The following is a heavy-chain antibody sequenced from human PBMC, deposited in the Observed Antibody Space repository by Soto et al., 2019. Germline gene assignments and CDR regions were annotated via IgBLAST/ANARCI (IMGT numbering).Heavy chain of an antibody. CDR2: ISSSSSYI. CDR1: GFPFSNYD. CDR3: ATTTRYYMDV. D-gene: IGHD1-1*01. Sequence: VQLEESGGGLVKPGGSLRLSCAASGFPFSNYDINWVRQAPGKGLEWVSPISSSSSYIYYADSVKGRFAISRDNAENSLYLQMNTLRAEDTALYYCATTTRYYMDVWGKGTTVTVSS. J-gene: IGHJ6*03. V-gene: IGHV3-21*06.